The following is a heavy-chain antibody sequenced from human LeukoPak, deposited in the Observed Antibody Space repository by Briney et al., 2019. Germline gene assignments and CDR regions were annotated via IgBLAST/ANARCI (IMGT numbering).Heavy chain of an antibody. J-gene: IGHJ1*01. CDR3: VTDSHSLWQF. CDR1: GFTFSSYA. D-gene: IGHD3-10*01. Sequence: GGSLRLSCAASGFTFSSYAMSWVRQAPGRGLEWVGHVKSETDGGTEDYAAPVKGRFIISRDDAKNTLYLQMNSLKAEDTAVYYCVTDSHSLWQFWGQGALVTVSS. CDR2: VKSETDGGTE. V-gene: IGHV3-15*01.